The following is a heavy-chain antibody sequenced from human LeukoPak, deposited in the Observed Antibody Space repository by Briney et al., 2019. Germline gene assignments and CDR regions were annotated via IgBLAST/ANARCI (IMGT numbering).Heavy chain of an antibody. Sequence: GGSLRLSCAASGFTFSSSPMSWVRQAPGTGLEWVSSTSESGDHTYYADSVKGQFTISRDNSKNMLYLQMNSLRAEDTAVYYCAKLRHYGDSSNWGQGTLVTVSS. CDR3: AKLRHYGDSSN. J-gene: IGHJ4*02. V-gene: IGHV3-23*01. CDR1: GFTFSSSP. CDR2: TSESGDHT. D-gene: IGHD4-17*01.